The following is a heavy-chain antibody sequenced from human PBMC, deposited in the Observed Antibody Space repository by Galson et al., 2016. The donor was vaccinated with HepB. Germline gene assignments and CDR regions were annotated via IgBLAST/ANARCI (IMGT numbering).Heavy chain of an antibody. V-gene: IGHV3-30*03. D-gene: IGHD5-18*01. Sequence: SLRLSCAASGFTFSSYGMHWVRQAPGKGLEWVAVTSYAGNNEQYADAVKGRFTISRDNTKNTLFVEMNSLRVEDTAMYYCARTFAPNLYSYGYGRWFDPWGQGTLVTVSS. CDR3: ARTFAPNLYSYGYGRWFDP. CDR2: TSYAGNNE. CDR1: GFTFSSYG. J-gene: IGHJ5*02.